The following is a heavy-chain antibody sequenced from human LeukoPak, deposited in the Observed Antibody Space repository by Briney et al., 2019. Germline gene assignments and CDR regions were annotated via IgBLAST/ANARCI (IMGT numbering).Heavy chain of an antibody. D-gene: IGHD4-17*01. CDR2: IYYSGST. J-gene: IGHJ5*02. CDR1: GGSISSSSYY. V-gene: IGHV4-39*07. Sequence: PSETLSLTCTVSGGSISSSSYYWGWIRQPPGKGLEWIGSIYYSGSTYYNPSLKSRVTISVDTSKNQFSLKLSSVTAADTAVYYCARRARKTVTGSDWFDPWGQGTLVTVSS. CDR3: ARRARKTVTGSDWFDP.